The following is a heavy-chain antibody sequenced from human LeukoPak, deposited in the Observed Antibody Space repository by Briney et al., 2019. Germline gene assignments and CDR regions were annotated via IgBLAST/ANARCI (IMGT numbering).Heavy chain of an antibody. D-gene: IGHD3-16*01. J-gene: IGHJ3*02. CDR1: GFTFSSYA. CDR3: AKNTLGGSAFDI. V-gene: IGHV3-23*01. CDR2: ISGSGGST. Sequence: GGSLRLSCAASGFTFSSYAMSWVRQAPGKGLEWVSAISGSGGSTYYADSVKGRFTISRDNSKNMLYLQMNSLRAEDTAVYYCAKNTLGGSAFDIWGQGTMVTVSS.